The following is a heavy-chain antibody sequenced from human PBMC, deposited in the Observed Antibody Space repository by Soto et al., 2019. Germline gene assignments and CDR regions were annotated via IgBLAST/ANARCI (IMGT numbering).Heavy chain of an antibody. J-gene: IGHJ3*02. Sequence: LRLSCAASLFTFSSYSMNWVRQAPGKGLEWVSYISSSSRNIYYADSVKGRFTISRDNAKNSLYLQMNSLRDDDTAVYYCARGVWGTYAFDIWGQGTMVTVSS. CDR2: ISSSSRNI. CDR1: LFTFSSYS. V-gene: IGHV3-48*02. CDR3: ARGVWGTYAFDI. D-gene: IGHD7-27*01.